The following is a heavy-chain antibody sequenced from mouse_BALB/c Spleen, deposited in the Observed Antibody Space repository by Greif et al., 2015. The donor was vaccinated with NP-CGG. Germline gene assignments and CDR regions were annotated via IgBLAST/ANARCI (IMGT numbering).Heavy chain of an antibody. J-gene: IGHJ3*01. V-gene: IGHV5-6-3*01. CDR1: GFTFSSYG. CDR3: ARATGKGAWFAY. Sequence: EVHLVESGGGLVQPGGSLKLSCAASGFTFSSYGMSWVRQTPDKRLELVATINSNGGSTYYPDSVKGRFTISRDNAKNTLYLQMSSLKSEDTAMYYCARATGKGAWFAYWGQGTLVTVSA. CDR2: INSNGGST. D-gene: IGHD2-1*01.